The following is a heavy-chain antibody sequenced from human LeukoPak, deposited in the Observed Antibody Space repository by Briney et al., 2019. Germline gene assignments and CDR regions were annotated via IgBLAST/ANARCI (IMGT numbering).Heavy chain of an antibody. Sequence: GGSLRLSRAAYGFTVSNSWMSWVRQAPGKELEWVATINPDGSKVAYVGSVKGRFTISRDNAKNSVYLQMSSLRVEETGVFYCARDRGYSSFDYWGQGALVAVSS. CDR3: ARDRGYSSFDY. CDR2: INPDGSKV. CDR1: GFTVSNSW. D-gene: IGHD2-15*01. V-gene: IGHV3-7*01. J-gene: IGHJ4*02.